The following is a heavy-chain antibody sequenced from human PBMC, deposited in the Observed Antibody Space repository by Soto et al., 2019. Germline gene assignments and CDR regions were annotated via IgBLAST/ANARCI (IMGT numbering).Heavy chain of an antibody. V-gene: IGHV3-30-3*01. D-gene: IGHD3-22*01. CDR2: ISYDGNDK. Sequence: SXRLSCEAPEFTFGSYVMHWVRQAPGKGLEWVAVISYDGNDKYYAESVEGRFTLSRDNSKNTLYLQMNSLRAEDTAVYYCARTFYFDRSGMDVWGQGTTVTVSS. CDR3: ARTFYFDRSGMDV. CDR1: EFTFGSYV. J-gene: IGHJ6*02.